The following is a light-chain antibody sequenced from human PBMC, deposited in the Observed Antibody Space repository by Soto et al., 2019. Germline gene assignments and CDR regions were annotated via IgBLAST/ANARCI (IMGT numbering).Light chain of an antibody. V-gene: IGKV1-5*01. CDR3: QQYKVYPLT. Sequence: DIQVTQSPSTLSASVGDRVTSTCRASETINNWLAWYQQKPGKAPKLLIYDASSLASGVPSKFSGGGSGTDFTLTISSLQPEDFATYFCQQYKVYPLTFGGGTKVDIK. CDR2: DAS. CDR1: ETINNW. J-gene: IGKJ4*01.